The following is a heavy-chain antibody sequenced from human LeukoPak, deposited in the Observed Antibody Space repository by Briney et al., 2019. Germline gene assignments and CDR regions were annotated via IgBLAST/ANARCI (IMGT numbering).Heavy chain of an antibody. J-gene: IGHJ4*02. Sequence: ASVKVSCKASGLPFTTYGITWVRQAPGQGLEWMGWISNYNGNTNYAQKLQGRVTMTTDTSTSTAYMELSSLRSEDTAVYYCARGGDYYDSSGYQSPFDYWGQGTLVTVSS. CDR2: ISNYNGNT. V-gene: IGHV1-18*01. CDR3: ARGGDYYDSSGYQSPFDY. CDR1: GLPFTTYG. D-gene: IGHD3-22*01.